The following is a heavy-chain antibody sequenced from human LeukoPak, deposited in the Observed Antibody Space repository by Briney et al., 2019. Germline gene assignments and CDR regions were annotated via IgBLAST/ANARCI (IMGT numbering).Heavy chain of an antibody. CDR1: GYTFTSYG. J-gene: IGHJ5*02. Sequence: ASVKVSCKASGYTFTSYGISWVRQAPGQGLEWMGWISAYNGNTSYAQKLQGRVTMTTDTSTSTAYMELRSLRSDDTAVYYCARWVVVAASGYWFDPWGQGTLVTVSS. D-gene: IGHD2-15*01. CDR3: ARWVVVAASGYWFDP. CDR2: ISAYNGNT. V-gene: IGHV1-18*01.